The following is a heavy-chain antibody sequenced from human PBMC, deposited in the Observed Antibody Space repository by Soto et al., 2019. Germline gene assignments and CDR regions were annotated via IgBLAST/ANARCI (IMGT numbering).Heavy chain of an antibody. D-gene: IGHD6-19*01. Sequence: SETLSLTCAVYGGSFSGYYWSWIRQPPGKGLEWIGEINHSGSTNYNPSLKSRVTISVDTSKNQFSLKLSSVTAADTAVYYCARGRRTGIAVALRLRANWFDPWGQGTLVTVSS. V-gene: IGHV4-34*01. CDR1: GGSFSGYY. J-gene: IGHJ5*02. CDR3: ARGRRTGIAVALRLRANWFDP. CDR2: INHSGST.